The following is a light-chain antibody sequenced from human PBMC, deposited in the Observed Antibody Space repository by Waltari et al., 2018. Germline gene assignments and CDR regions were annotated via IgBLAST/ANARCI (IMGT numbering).Light chain of an antibody. J-gene: IGKJ2*01. CDR3: QQYYNTPYT. CDR1: QSVLFSSNNENY. Sequence: DIVMTQSPDSLAVSLGEWATINCKSSQSVLFSSNNENYLAWYQQKPGQPPKLLIYWACIRGAGGPDRFRGSGSGTGFTLTISSLQAEDVAVYYCQQYYNTPYTFGQGTKLEIK. CDR2: WAC. V-gene: IGKV4-1*01.